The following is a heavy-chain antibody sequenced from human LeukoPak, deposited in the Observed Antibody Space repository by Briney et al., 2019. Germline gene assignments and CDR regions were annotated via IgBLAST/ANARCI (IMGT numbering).Heavy chain of an antibody. CDR2: IIPIFGTA. Sequence: SVKVSCEASGGTFSSYAISWVRQAPGQGLEWMGGIIPIFGTANYAQKFQGRVTITADKSTSTAYMELSSLRSEDTAVYYCARVGYYDILTGYLNWFDPWGQGTLVTVSS. CDR1: GGTFSSYA. CDR3: ARVGYYDILTGYLNWFDP. D-gene: IGHD3-9*01. V-gene: IGHV1-69*06. J-gene: IGHJ5*02.